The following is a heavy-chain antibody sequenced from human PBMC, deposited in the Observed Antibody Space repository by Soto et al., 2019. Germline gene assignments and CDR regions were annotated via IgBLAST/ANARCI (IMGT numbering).Heavy chain of an antibody. V-gene: IGHV1-2*04. Sequence: ASVTVSFTAAGYAFTCYYRHWVRQAHGQGLEWMGWINPNSGGTNYAQKFQGWVTMTRDTSISTAYMELSRLRSDDTAVYYCASAAGTTAAFDIWGQGTIVTVSS. CDR1: GYAFTCYY. CDR2: INPNSGGT. D-gene: IGHD6-13*01. CDR3: ASAAGTTAAFDI. J-gene: IGHJ3*02.